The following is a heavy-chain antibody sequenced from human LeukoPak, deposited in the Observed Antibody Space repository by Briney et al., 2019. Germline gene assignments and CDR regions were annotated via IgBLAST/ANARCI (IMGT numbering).Heavy chain of an antibody. J-gene: IGHJ4*02. CDR1: GFTFSSYA. V-gene: IGHV3-21*01. D-gene: IGHD1-26*01. Sequence: GGSLRLSCAASGFTFSSYAMNWVRQAPGKGLEWVSSISSSSSYIYYADSVKGRFTISRDNAKNSLYLQMNSLRAEDTAVYYCARDPDSGSYRYGYWGQGTLVTVSS. CDR2: ISSSSSYI. CDR3: ARDPDSGSYRYGY.